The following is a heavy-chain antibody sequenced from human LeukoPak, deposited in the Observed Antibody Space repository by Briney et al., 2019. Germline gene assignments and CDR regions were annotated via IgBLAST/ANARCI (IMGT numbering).Heavy chain of an antibody. V-gene: IGHV3-7*01. J-gene: IGHJ5*02. CDR1: GFTFSNYW. Sequence: PGGSLRLSCATSGFTFSNYWMNWVRQAPGKGLEWVATIKQDGSQTYYVDSVKGRFTISRDNAKNSLYLQMGNLRGEDTAVYYCARPPLGYCTGGSCSFDPWGQGTLVTVSS. CDR3: ARPPLGYCTGGSCSFDP. D-gene: IGHD2-15*01. CDR2: IKQDGSQT.